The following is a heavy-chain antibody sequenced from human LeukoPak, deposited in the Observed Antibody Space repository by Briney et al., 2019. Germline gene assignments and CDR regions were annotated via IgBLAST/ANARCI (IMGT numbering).Heavy chain of an antibody. J-gene: IGHJ4*02. D-gene: IGHD2-2*01. V-gene: IGHV4-59*12. CDR2: IYYSGST. CDR1: GGSISSYY. Sequence: SETLSLTCTVSGGSISSYYRSWIRQPPGKGLEWIGYIYYSGSTNYNPSLKSRVTISVDTSKNQFSLKLSSVTAADTAVYYCARSYAHDYWGQGTLVTVSS. CDR3: ARSYAHDY.